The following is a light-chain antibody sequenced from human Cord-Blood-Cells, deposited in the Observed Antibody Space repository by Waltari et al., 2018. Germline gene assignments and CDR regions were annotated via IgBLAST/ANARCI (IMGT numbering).Light chain of an antibody. J-gene: IGKJ4*01. V-gene: IGKV3-11*01. CDR3: QQRSNWPPLT. CDR2: DAS. Sequence: EIVLTKSPATLSFSPGERATLSCRASQSVSSYLAWYQQKPGQAPRLLIYDASNRATGIPARFSGSGSGTDFTLTISSLEPEDFAVYYCQQRSNWPPLTFGGGTKVEIK. CDR1: QSVSSY.